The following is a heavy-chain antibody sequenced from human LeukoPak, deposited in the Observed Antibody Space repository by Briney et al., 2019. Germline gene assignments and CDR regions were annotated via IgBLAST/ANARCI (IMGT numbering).Heavy chain of an antibody. V-gene: IGHV3-74*01. Sequence: PGGSLRLSCTASGFSFSGHWMHWARQLPGKGLVWVSRISPTGSTTSYADSVKGRFTVSRDNAKNTLYLQVNNLRAEDTAVYYCARARYYYDSSGYYYWGQGTLVTVSS. CDR2: ISPTGSTT. J-gene: IGHJ4*02. D-gene: IGHD3-22*01. CDR3: ARARYYYDSSGYYY. CDR1: GFSFSGHW.